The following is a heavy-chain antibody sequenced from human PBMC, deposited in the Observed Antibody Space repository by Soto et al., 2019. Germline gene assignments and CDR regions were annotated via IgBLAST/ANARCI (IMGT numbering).Heavy chain of an antibody. CDR1: VFTFSSYA. V-gene: IGHV3-23*01. CDR3: AKHLEADYDFWSGYPGYYYGMDV. CDR2: ISGSGVST. D-gene: IGHD3-3*01. Sequence: GSVRLSCAAPVFTFSSYAMSWVRQAPGKGLEWVSAISGSGVSTYYADSVKGRFTISRDNSKNTLYLQMNSLRAEDTAVYYCAKHLEADYDFWSGYPGYYYGMDVWGQGTTVTVSS. J-gene: IGHJ6*02.